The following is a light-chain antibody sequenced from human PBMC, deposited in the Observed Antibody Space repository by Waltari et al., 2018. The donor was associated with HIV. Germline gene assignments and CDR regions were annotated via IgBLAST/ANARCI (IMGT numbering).Light chain of an antibody. CDR2: EVS. CDR1: SSDVGGYNY. V-gene: IGLV2-14*01. Sequence: QSALTQPASVSGSPGQSITISCTGTSSDVGGYNYVSWYQQHPGKAPKLMIYEVSNRPSGVSNRFPGSSSGNTASLTISGLQAEDEADYYCSSYTSSSPVVFGGGTKLTVL. CDR3: SSYTSSSPVV. J-gene: IGLJ2*01.